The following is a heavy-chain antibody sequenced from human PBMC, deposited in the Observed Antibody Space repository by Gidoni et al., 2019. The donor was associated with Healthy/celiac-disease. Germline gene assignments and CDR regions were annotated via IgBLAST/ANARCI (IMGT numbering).Heavy chain of an antibody. CDR2: ISGSGGST. CDR3: AKDGVVLRYFDWLLPSSFDY. D-gene: IGHD3-9*01. J-gene: IGHJ4*02. Sequence: EVQLLESGGGLVQPGGSLRLSCAASGFTFRSYAMSWVRQAPGKGLEWVSAISGSGGSTYYADSVKGRFTISRDNAKNTLYLQMNSLRAEDTAVYYCAKDGVVLRYFDWLLPSSFDYWGQGTLVTVSS. V-gene: IGHV3-23*01. CDR1: GFTFRSYA.